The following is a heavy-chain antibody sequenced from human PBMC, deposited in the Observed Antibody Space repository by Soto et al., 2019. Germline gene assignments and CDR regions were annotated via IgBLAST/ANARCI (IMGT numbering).Heavy chain of an antibody. J-gene: IGHJ5*02. CDR3: ARHHVPTTSENWFDP. V-gene: IGHV1-2*02. D-gene: IGHD5-12*01. CDR2: IKPKSGGT. Sequence: GASVKASSTASGYPLPGYNMHWVRPAPGQGLEWMGWIKPKSGGTSCAQKFQGRVTMTTDTSTTTAYLQLRSLRSDDTAVYYCARHHVPTTSENWFDPWGQGTLVTVSS. CDR1: GYPLPGYN.